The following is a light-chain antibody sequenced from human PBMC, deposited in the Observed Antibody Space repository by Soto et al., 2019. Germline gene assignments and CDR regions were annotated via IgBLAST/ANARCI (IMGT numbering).Light chain of an antibody. CDR1: QSLNND. J-gene: IGKJ5*01. CDR2: DAS. CDR3: QQYHRSSIT. V-gene: IGKV1-5*01. Sequence: DIQMTQSPSTLSASVGDRVTITCRASQSLNNDLAWNQQKPGKAPNLLIYDASTLERGVPSRFSGTGSWTEFTLAINSPQTNDFETYYCQQYHRSSITFGRGTRMEIK.